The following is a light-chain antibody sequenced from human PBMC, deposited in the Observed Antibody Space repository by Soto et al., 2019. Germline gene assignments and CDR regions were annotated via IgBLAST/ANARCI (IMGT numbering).Light chain of an antibody. CDR2: GAS. CDR3: QQYEISPWT. V-gene: IGKV3-20*01. Sequence: EILLTQSPDTLSLSPGERATLTCRASQSVSSTYLAWYQQKPGQAPRLLIYGASSRATGIPDRFSGNGSGTDFTDNISRLEPEDFSVYYCQQYEISPWTFGQGTKVEIK. J-gene: IGKJ1*01. CDR1: QSVSSTY.